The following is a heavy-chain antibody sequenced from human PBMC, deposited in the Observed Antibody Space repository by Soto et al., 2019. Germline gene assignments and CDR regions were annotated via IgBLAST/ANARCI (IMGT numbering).Heavy chain of an antibody. Sequence: QVQLQQWGAGLLKPSETLSLTCAVYGGSFSGYYWSWIRQPPGKGLEWIGEINHSGSTNYNPSLKSRVTISVDTSKNQFSLKLSSVTAADTAVYYCARGAVSRFDPWGQGTLVTVSS. CDR3: ARGAVSRFDP. V-gene: IGHV4-34*01. CDR2: INHSGST. J-gene: IGHJ5*02. CDR1: GGSFSGYY. D-gene: IGHD2-8*01.